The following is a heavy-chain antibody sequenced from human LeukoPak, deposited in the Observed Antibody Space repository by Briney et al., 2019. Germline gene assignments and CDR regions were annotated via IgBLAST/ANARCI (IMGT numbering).Heavy chain of an antibody. V-gene: IGHV1-8*03. CDR1: GYTFTSYD. J-gene: IGHJ4*02. CDR2: MNPNSGNT. D-gene: IGHD6-19*01. CDR3: ARGLQLADSSPFDY. Sequence: ASVKVSCKASGYTFTSYDINWVRQATGQGLEWMGWMNPNSGNTGYAQKFQGRVTITRNTSISTAYMEPSSLRSEDTAVYYCARGLQLADSSPFDYWGQGTLVTVSS.